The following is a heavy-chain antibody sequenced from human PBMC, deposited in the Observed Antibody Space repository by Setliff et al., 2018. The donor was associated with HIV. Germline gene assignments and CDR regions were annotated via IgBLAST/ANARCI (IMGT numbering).Heavy chain of an antibody. CDR3: ARNQGDSSGWYAGDY. V-gene: IGHV1-46*01. CDR2: INTSGGSA. J-gene: IGHJ4*01. CDR1: GYTFTSYP. Sequence: ASVKVSCKASGYTFTSYPMHWVRQAPGQGLEWMGVINTSGGSAGYAEKFRGRVTMTRDTSTSTVYMDLRNLRSEDTAVYYSARNQGDSSGWYAGDYWGHGTLVTVSS. D-gene: IGHD6-19*01.